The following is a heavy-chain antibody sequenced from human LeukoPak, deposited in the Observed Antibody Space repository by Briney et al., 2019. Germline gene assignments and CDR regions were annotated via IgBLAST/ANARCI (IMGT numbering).Heavy chain of an antibody. CDR2: IGGGGGSA. V-gene: IGHV3-23*01. Sequence: GGSLRLSCVASGFTFGNSAMSWVRRAPGKGLESVSTIGGGGGSANYADSVKGRFTISRDNSKNTLYLQMNSLRAEDTAVYYCASRGVYYFDYWGQGTLVTVSS. CDR1: GFTFGNSA. CDR3: ASRGVYYFDY. D-gene: IGHD3-10*01. J-gene: IGHJ4*02.